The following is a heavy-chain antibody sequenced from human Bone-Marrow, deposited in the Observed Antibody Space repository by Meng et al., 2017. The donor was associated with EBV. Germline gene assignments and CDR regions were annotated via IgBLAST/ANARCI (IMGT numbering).Heavy chain of an antibody. CDR1: GFSLSTRGVG. V-gene: IGHV2-5*02. Sequence: QITLCGSGATLVKPTQTLTLTCTFSGFSLSTRGVGVGWIRQPPGKALEWLAVIYWDDDKRYSPSLKSRLTIAKDTSKNQVVLTMTNMDPVDAATYYCAHLIAARPFDYWGRGSLVTVSS. CDR3: AHLIAARPFDY. CDR2: IYWDDDK. D-gene: IGHD6-6*01. J-gene: IGHJ4*02.